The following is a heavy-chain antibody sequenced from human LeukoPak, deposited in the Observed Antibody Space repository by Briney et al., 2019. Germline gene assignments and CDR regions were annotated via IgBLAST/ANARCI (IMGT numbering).Heavy chain of an antibody. CDR3: ARRPRNDILTGTPFDY. CDR1: GGSISSYY. Sequence: SETLSLTCTVSGGSISSYYWSWIRQPPGKGLEWIGYIYYSGSTDSNPSLKSRVTITVDTSKNQFSLKLRSVTAADTAVYYCARRPRNDILTGTPFDYWGQGILVTVSS. CDR2: IYYSGST. D-gene: IGHD3-9*01. V-gene: IGHV4-59*01. J-gene: IGHJ4*02.